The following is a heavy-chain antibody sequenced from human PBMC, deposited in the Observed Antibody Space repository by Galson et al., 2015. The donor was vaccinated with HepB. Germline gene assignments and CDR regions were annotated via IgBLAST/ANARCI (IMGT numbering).Heavy chain of an antibody. CDR2: IIAIDTST. Sequence: SLRLSCAPSGFTFTNYAMSWVRQAPGKGLEWVSGIIAIDTSTHYADSVKGRFTISRDNSKNTIYLQMNSLRAEDLAVYYRAKDYADKLMTSETAALFAYWGQGALVTVSS. CDR1: GFTFTNYA. D-gene: IGHD3-16*01. V-gene: IGHV3-23*05. J-gene: IGHJ4*02. CDR3: AKDYADKLMTSETAALFAY.